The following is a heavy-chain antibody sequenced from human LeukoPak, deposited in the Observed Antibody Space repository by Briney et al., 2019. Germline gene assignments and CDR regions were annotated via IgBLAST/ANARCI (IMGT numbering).Heavy chain of an antibody. J-gene: IGHJ6*02. V-gene: IGHV4-4*07. CDR1: GCTISNYY. CDR2: TYNSGST. Sequence: SETVSLTCTGSGCTISNYYLSWMRQPAGKGLEWIGRTYNSGSTNYNHSLKSRVTMSVDTSKNQFYLKLSSVTAADTAVYYCARDGYYYDSSGDYYYYGMGVWGQGTTVTVSS. D-gene: IGHD3-22*01. CDR3: ARDGYYYDSSGDYYYYGMGV.